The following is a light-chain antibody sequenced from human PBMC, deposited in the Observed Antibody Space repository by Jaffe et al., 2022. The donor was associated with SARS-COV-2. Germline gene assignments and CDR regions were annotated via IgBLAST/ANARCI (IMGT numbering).Light chain of an antibody. Sequence: DIVMTQSPDSLAVSLGERATINCKSGQSVLYSSNNKNYLAWYQQKPGQPPNLLIYWASTRESGVPDRFSGSGSGTDFTLTISSLQAEDVAVYYCQQYYTTPWTFGQGTKVEIK. CDR2: WAS. CDR3: QQYYTTPWT. CDR1: QSVLYSSNNKNY. J-gene: IGKJ1*01. V-gene: IGKV4-1*01.